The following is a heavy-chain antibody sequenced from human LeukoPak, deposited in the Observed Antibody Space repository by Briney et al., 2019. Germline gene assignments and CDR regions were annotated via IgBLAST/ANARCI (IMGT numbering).Heavy chain of an antibody. CDR2: ISAYNGNT. CDR1: GYTFTSYG. Sequence: ASVKVSCKASGYTFTSYGISWVRQAPGQGLEWMGRISAYNGNTNYAQKLQGRVTMTTDTSTSTAYMELRSLRSDDTAVYYCAREQLRFLEWLPSLSYGMDVWGQGTTVTVSS. V-gene: IGHV1-18*01. CDR3: AREQLRFLEWLPSLSYGMDV. D-gene: IGHD3-3*01. J-gene: IGHJ6*02.